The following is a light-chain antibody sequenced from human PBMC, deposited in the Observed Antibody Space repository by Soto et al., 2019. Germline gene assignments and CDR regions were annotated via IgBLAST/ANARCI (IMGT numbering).Light chain of an antibody. CDR1: QSISSY. Sequence: DIQMTQSPSSLYASVGDRVTITCRASQSISSYLNWYQQKAGKAPKLLIYAASNLQSGVPSRFSGGGSGTDFTLTISSLQPADFATYYCQQSYNTPRTFGQGTKVEIK. CDR2: AAS. CDR3: QQSYNTPRT. J-gene: IGKJ1*01. V-gene: IGKV1-39*01.